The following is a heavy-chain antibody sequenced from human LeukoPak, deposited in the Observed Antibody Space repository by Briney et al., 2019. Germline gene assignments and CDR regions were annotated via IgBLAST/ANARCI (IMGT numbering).Heavy chain of an antibody. Sequence: GASVKVSCKASGYTFTSYGISWVRQAPGQGLEWMGWISAYNGNTNYAQKLQGRVTMTTDTSTSTAYMELRSLRSDDTAVYYCARDRLWWELLPAFDIWGQGTMVTVSS. V-gene: IGHV1-18*01. J-gene: IGHJ3*02. CDR3: ARDRLWWELLPAFDI. D-gene: IGHD1-26*01. CDR1: GYTFTSYG. CDR2: ISAYNGNT.